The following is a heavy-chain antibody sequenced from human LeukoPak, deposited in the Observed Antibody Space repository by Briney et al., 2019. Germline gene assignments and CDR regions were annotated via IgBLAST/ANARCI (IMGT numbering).Heavy chain of an antibody. D-gene: IGHD3-16*02. V-gene: IGHV1-2*02. CDR1: GYTFTDNY. J-gene: IGHJ5*02. CDR2: INPNSGGT. CDR3: ARDRGSYRFDP. Sequence: ASVKVSCKASGYTFTDNYTHWVRQAPGQGLEWMGWINPNSGGTKYALQFQGRVTMTRDTSISTAYLELSRLRSDDTAVYYCARDRGSYRFDPWGQGTLVTVSS.